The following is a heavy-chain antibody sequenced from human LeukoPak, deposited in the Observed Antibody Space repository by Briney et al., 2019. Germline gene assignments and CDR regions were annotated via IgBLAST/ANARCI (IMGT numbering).Heavy chain of an antibody. CDR3: AKDREDIVVVVAAAHDAFDI. J-gene: IGHJ3*02. Sequence: GGSLRLSCAASGFTFSSYAMSWVRQAPGKGLEWVSAISGRGGSTYYADSVKGRFTISRDNSKNTLYLQMNSLRAEDTAVYYCAKDREDIVVVVAAAHDAFDIWGQGTMVTVSS. CDR1: GFTFSSYA. V-gene: IGHV3-23*01. CDR2: ISGRGGST. D-gene: IGHD2-15*01.